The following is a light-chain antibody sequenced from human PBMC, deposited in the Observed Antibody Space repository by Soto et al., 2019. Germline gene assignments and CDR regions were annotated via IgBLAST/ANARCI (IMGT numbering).Light chain of an antibody. Sequence: EIVLTQSPGTLSLSPGERATLSCRASQSVSSSYLAWYQQKPGQAPRLLIYGASSRATGIPDRFSGSGSGTDFTLTFSRLEPEDFAVYYCQQYGSSPFTFGPGTRWIS. J-gene: IGKJ3*01. V-gene: IGKV3-20*01. CDR2: GAS. CDR1: QSVSSSY. CDR3: QQYGSSPFT.